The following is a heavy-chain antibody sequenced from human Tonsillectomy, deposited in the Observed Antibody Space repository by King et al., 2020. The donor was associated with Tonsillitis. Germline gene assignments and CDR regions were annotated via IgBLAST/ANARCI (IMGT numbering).Heavy chain of an antibody. CDR1: GGTFSTYI. V-gene: IGHV1-69*08. J-gene: IGHJ3*02. Sequence: QLVQSGAEVKKPGSSVNVSCKASGGTFSTYIINWVRQAPGQGLEWMGRIIPIIGTTNYAQKFQGRLTITADKSTTTAYVELGSLRSHATAVYYCATPCRGESTLSSHDGFDIWGQGTMVTVSS. D-gene: IGHD3-10*01. CDR3: ATPCRGESTLSSHDGFDI. CDR2: IIPIIGTT.